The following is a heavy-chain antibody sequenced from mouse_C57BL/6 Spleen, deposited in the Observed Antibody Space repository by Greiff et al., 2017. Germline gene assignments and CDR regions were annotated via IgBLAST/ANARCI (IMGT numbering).Heavy chain of an antibody. CDR3: ARWDGYEGAMDY. CDR2: IYPGSGST. J-gene: IGHJ4*01. Sequence: VQLQQPGAELVKPGASVKMSCKASGYTFPSYWITWVKQRPGQGLEWIGDIYPGSGSTNYNEKFKSKTTLTVDTSSSPAYMQLSSLTSEDSAVYYCARWDGYEGAMDYWGQGTSVTVSS. V-gene: IGHV1-55*01. CDR1: GYTFPSYW. D-gene: IGHD1-2*01.